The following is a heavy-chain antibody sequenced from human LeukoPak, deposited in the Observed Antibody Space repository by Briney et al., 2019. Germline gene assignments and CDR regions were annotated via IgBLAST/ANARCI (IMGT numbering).Heavy chain of an antibody. J-gene: IGHJ4*02. Sequence: SETLSLTCTVSGGSISSYYWSWIRQPPGKGLEWIGYIYYSGSTNYNPSLKSRVTISVDTSKNQFSLKLSSVTAADTAVYYCAKIAGPYYFDYWGQGILVTVSS. V-gene: IGHV4-59*08. CDR2: IYYSGST. D-gene: IGHD3-16*01. CDR3: AKIAGPYYFDY. CDR1: GGSISSYY.